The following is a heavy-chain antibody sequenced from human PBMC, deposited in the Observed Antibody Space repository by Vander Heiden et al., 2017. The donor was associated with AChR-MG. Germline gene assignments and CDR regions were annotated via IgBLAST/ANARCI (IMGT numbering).Heavy chain of an antibody. D-gene: IGHD3-10*01. J-gene: IGHJ6*02. CDR1: GGSFSGYY. CDR2: INHSGST. CDR3: ARVRHYYGPVGYGMDV. V-gene: IGHV4-34*01. Sequence: QVQLQQWGAGLLKPSETLSLTCAVYGGSFSGYYWSWIRQPPGKGLEWIGEINHSGSTNYNPSLKSRVTISVDTSKNQFSLKLSSVTAADTAVYYCARVRHYYGPVGYGMDVWGQGTTVTVSS.